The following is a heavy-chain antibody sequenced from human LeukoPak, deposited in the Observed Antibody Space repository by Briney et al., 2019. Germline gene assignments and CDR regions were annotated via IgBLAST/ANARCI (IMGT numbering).Heavy chain of an antibody. V-gene: IGHV3-53*01. CDR2: IYSGGST. CDR3: ARGSITAAALDY. Sequence: GGSLRLSCAASGFTVSSNYMSWVRQAPGKGLEWVSVIYSGGSTYYADSVKGRFTISRDNSKNTLYLQMNSLRAEDTTVYYCARGSITAAALDYWGQGTLVTVSS. CDR1: GFTVSSNY. D-gene: IGHD6-13*01. J-gene: IGHJ4*02.